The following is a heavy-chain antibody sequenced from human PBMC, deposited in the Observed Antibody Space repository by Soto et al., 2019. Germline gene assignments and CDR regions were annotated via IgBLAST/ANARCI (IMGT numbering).Heavy chain of an antibody. D-gene: IGHD3-22*01. Sequence: PGGSLRLSCAASGFTFTNAWINWVRQAPGKGLEWVGRIKSKTDGGTTDYAEPVKGRFAISRDDSNNMVYLQMNSLKIEDTAVYYCTTDSYSTIILVRFDYWGPGTLVTVSS. CDR3: TTDSYSTIILVRFDY. V-gene: IGHV3-15*07. CDR1: GFTFTNAW. J-gene: IGHJ4*01. CDR2: IKSKTDGGTT.